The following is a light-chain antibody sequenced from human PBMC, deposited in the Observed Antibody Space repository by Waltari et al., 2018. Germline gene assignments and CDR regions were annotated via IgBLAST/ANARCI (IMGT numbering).Light chain of an antibody. CDR3: GTWDSSLSGAV. Sequence: QSVLTQPPSVSAAPGQRVTISCSGGSSNIGNNYVSWYRQFPGTAPKLLIYENGERPSGIPGRFSCSKSGTSATLDITGLQAGDEADYYCGTWDSSLSGAVFGGGTHLTVL. CDR2: ENG. V-gene: IGLV1-51*02. CDR1: SSNIGNNY. J-gene: IGLJ7*01.